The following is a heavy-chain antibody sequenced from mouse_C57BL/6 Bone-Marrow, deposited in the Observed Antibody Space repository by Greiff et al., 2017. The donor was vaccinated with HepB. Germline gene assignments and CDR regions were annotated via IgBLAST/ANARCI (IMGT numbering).Heavy chain of an antibody. V-gene: IGHV1-15*01. CDR2: IDPETGGT. CDR1: GYTFTDYE. CDR3: TITAQATWAY. Sequence: VQLQQSGAELVRPGASVTLSCKASGYTFTDYEMHWVKQTPVHGLEWIGAIDPETGGTAYNQKFKGKAILTADKSSSTAYMELRSLTSEDSAVYYCTITAQATWAYWGQGTLVTVSA. D-gene: IGHD3-2*02. J-gene: IGHJ3*01.